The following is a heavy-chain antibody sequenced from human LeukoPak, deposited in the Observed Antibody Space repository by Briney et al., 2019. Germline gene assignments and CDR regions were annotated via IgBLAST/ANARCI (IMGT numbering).Heavy chain of an antibody. V-gene: IGHV4-34*01. Sequence: SETLSLTCAVYGGSFSGYYWSWIRQPPGKGLEWIGEINHSGSTNYNPSLKSRVTISVDTSKNQFSLKLSSVTAADTAVYYCARDNGYQLLYGYFDYWGQGTLVTVSS. CDR3: ARDNGYQLLYGYFDY. D-gene: IGHD2-2*02. CDR1: GGSFSGYY. J-gene: IGHJ4*02. CDR2: INHSGST.